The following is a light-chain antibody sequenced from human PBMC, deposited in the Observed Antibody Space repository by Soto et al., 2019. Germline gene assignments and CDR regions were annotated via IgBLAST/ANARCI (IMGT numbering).Light chain of an antibody. CDR1: QSISSY. V-gene: IGKV3-11*01. J-gene: IGKJ5*01. CDR3: PQRTYRPTA. CDR2: DAS. Sequence: EIVLTQSPTTLSLSPGERATVCCRASQSISSYLAWYQQTPGQAPRLLIYDASTRATGIPARFSGSGSGTDFTLTISILEPEDFARYYSPQRTYRPTASAQGTRPEI.